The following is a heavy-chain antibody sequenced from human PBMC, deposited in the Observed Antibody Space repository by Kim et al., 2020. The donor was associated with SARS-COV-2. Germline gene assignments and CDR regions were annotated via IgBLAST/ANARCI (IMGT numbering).Heavy chain of an antibody. CDR3: AKRATGGGPAWFDA. D-gene: IGHD2-15*01. Sequence: GGSLRLSCVASGFTFSAYAMTWVRQAPGKGLECVSHILNTGTETSYADSVKGRFTISRDNSKNTLSLQMDSLRVDDTAVYYCAKRATGGGPAWFDAWGQGYLVTVSA. J-gene: IGHJ5*02. CDR2: ILNTGTET. V-gene: IGHV3-23*01. CDR1: GFTFSAYA.